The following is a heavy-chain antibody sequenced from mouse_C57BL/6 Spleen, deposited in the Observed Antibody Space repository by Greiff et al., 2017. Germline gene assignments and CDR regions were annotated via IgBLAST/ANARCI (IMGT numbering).Heavy chain of an antibody. CDR3: ARDQDYGSLLWYFDV. D-gene: IGHD1-1*01. J-gene: IGHJ1*03. CDR2: ISDGGSYT. Sequence: EVKLVESGGGLVKPGGSLKLSCAASGFTFSSYAMSWVRQTPEKRLEWVATISDGGSYTYYPDNVKGRFTISRDNAKNNLYLQMSHLKSEDTAMYYCARDQDYGSLLWYFDVWGTGTTVTVSS. CDR1: GFTFSSYA. V-gene: IGHV5-4*01.